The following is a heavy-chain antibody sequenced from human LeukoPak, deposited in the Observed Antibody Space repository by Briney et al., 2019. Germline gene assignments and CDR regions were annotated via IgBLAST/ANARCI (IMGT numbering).Heavy chain of an antibody. V-gene: IGHV3-48*02. Sequence: GGSLRLSCAASGFTFSTYSMNWVRQAPGKGLEWVSYISSSSSIIYYAGSVKGRFTISRDNAKNSLYLQMNSLRDEDTAVYYCARGGICGGDCYSSNWFDPWGQGTLVTVSS. CDR3: ARGGICGGDCYSSNWFDP. CDR1: GFTFSTYS. J-gene: IGHJ5*02. D-gene: IGHD2-21*02. CDR2: ISSSSSII.